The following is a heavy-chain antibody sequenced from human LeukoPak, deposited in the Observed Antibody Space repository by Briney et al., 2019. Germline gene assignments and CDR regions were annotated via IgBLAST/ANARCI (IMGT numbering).Heavy chain of an antibody. CDR1: GFTFSDVW. D-gene: IGHD2-2*01. J-gene: IGHJ4*02. V-gene: IGHV3-23*01. CDR2: INGSGGST. CDR3: AKGDGDNVVVPVYYSDY. Sequence: PGGSLRLSCAASGFTFSDVWMSWVRQAPGKGLEWVSAINGSGGSTYYADTVKGRLTISRDNSENTLYLQMNSLGAENTGVYYCAKGDGDNVVVPVYYSDYWGQGTLVTVSS.